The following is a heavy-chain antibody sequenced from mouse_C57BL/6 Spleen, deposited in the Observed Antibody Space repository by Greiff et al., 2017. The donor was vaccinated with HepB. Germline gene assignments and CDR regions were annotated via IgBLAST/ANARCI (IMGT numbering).Heavy chain of an antibody. CDR2: ISSGGDYI. V-gene: IGHV5-9-1*02. D-gene: IGHD2-4*01. J-gene: IGHJ3*01. CDR1: GFTFSSYA. CDR3: TRAYDYAFAY. Sequence: EVKLVESGEGLVKPGGSLKLSCAASGFTFSSYAMSWVRQTPEKRLEWVAYISSGGDYIYYADTVKGRFTISRDNARNTLYLQMSSLKSEDTAMYYCTRAYDYAFAYWGQGTLVTVSA.